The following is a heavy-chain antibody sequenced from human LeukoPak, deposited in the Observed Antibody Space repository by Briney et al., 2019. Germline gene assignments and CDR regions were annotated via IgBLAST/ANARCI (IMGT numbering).Heavy chain of an antibody. J-gene: IGHJ4*02. V-gene: IGHV3-48*03. Sequence: PGGSLRVSCAASGFTFNNYEMNWVRQAPGKGLEWVPYISSSGSTTYYADSVKGRFTISRDNAKNSLYLQMNSLRAEDTAVYYCAREVIGSNVPPPEGFDYWGQGTLVTVSS. CDR1: GFTFNNYE. CDR2: ISSSGSTT. CDR3: AREVIGSNVPPPEGFDY. D-gene: IGHD2-21*01.